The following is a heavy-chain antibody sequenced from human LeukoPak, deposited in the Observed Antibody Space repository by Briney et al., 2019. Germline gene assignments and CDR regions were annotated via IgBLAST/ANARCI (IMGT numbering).Heavy chain of an antibody. CDR2: IRYDGTNK. J-gene: IGHJ3*02. CDR3: AKIQGWFNAAFHI. V-gene: IGHV3-30*02. Sequence: SGGTLRPSCAASGFTLSSYGMHWVRQAPGKGLEWVAFIRYDGTNKYYADSVKGRFTISRDISKNTLFLQMNSLRAEDTAVYYCAKIQGWFNAAFHIGGQGTMVTVSS. D-gene: IGHD6-19*01. CDR1: GFTLSSYG.